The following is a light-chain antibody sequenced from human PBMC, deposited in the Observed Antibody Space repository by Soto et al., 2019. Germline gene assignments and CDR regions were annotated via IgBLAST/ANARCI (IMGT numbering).Light chain of an antibody. CDR2: GAS. CDR1: ETVRSN. V-gene: IGKV3-15*01. CDR3: QQYYNWPPYT. Sequence: IVMTQSPATLSVSPGERATLSCRASETVRSNVAWFQQKPGQAPRLLIFGASTRATGIPTRFTGSGSGTEFTLPIDSLQSEDFAVYYCQQYYNWPPYTFGQGTKLEIK. J-gene: IGKJ2*01.